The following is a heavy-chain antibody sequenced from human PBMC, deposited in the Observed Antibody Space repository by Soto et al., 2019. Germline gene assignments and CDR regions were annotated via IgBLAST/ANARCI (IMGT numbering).Heavy chain of an antibody. D-gene: IGHD3-3*01. CDR1: GFTFSSYA. Sequence: EVQLLESGGGLVQPGGSLRLSCAASGFTFSSYAMTWVRQAPGKGLEWVSGISGSGGNTYYADSVKGRFAISRDNSKNTLYLQMNSLRAEDTAVYYCAREKVSNYDFWSGYYSGYYFDYWGQGTLVTVSS. CDR2: ISGSGGNT. J-gene: IGHJ4*02. V-gene: IGHV3-23*01. CDR3: AREKVSNYDFWSGYYSGYYFDY.